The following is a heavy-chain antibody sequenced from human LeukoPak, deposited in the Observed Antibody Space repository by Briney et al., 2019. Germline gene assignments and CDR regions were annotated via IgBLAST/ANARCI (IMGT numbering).Heavy chain of an antibody. D-gene: IGHD6-19*01. V-gene: IGHV3-23*01. J-gene: IGHJ4*02. CDR2: IAYVDDST. CDR1: GFTFSSYA. CDR3: AREKQWQAKEDF. Sequence: GGSLRLSCAASGFTFSSYAMSWVRQAPGKGLEWVSAIAYVDDSTYYANTVKGRFTISRDNSKSTVYLQMNSLTVGGTAVYYCAREKQWQAKEDFWGQGTLVTVSS.